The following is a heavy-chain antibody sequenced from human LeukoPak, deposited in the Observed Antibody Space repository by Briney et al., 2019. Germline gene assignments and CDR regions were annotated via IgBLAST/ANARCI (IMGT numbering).Heavy chain of an antibody. CDR1: GGSISGDY. CDR2: INHSGST. V-gene: IGHV4-34*01. D-gene: IGHD3-22*01. Sequence: PSETLSLTCAVYGGSISGDYWSWIRQPPGKGLEWIGEINHSGSTNYNPSLKSRVTISVDTSKNQFSLKLSSVTAADTAVYYCASRYYYDSSGGNWFDPWGQGTLVTVSS. J-gene: IGHJ5*02. CDR3: ASRYYYDSSGGNWFDP.